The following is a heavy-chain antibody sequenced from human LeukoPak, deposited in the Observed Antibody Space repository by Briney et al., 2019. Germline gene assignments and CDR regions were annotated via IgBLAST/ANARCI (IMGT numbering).Heavy chain of an antibody. CDR3: ARDLGSSSWYSTYFDY. CDR1: GFTFSSYW. J-gene: IGHJ4*02. CDR2: IKQDGSEK. Sequence: GGSLRLSCAASGFTFSSYWMSWVRQAPGRGLEWVANIKQDGSEKYYVDSVKGRFTISRDNAKNSLYLQMNSLRAEDTAVYYCARDLGSSSWYSTYFDYWGQGTLVTVPS. V-gene: IGHV3-7*01. D-gene: IGHD6-13*01.